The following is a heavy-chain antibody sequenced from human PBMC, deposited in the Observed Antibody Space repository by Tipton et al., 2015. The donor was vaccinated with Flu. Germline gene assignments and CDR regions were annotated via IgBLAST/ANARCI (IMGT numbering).Heavy chain of an antibody. CDR1: GGSISSGSYY. D-gene: IGHD3-10*01. Sequence: TLSLTCTVSGGSISSGSYYWSWIRQPAGKGLEWIGRIYTSGSTNYNPSLKSRVTISVDTSKNQFSLKLSSVTAADTAVYYCARGGVVRGVIRTPFDYWGQGTLVTVSS. CDR2: IYTSGST. CDR3: ARGGVVRGVIRTPFDY. V-gene: IGHV4-61*02. J-gene: IGHJ4*02.